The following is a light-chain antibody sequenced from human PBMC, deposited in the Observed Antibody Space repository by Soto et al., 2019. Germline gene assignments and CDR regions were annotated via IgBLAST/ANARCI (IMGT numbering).Light chain of an antibody. J-gene: IGLJ2*01. CDR3: SSYTGSSINTVV. V-gene: IGLV1-40*01. CDR2: EVS. CDR1: SSNIGANYD. Sequence: QPVLTQPPSVSGAPGQRVIISCSGSSSNIGANYDVHWYQQLPGTAPKLMIFEVSNRPSGVSNRFSGSKSGNTASLTISGLQAEDEAEYYCSSYTGSSINTVVFGGGTKLTVL.